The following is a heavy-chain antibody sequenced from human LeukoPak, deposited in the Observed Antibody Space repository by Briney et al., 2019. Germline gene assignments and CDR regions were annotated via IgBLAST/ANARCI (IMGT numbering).Heavy chain of an antibody. D-gene: IGHD2-15*01. V-gene: IGHV1-18*01. CDR3: ARDSCSGGSCYYYYMDV. CDR1: GYTFTSYG. J-gene: IGHJ6*03. Sequence: ASVKVSCKASGYTFTSYGISWVRQAPGQGLEWMGWISAYSGNTNYAQKLQGRVTMTTDTSTSTAYMELRSLRSDDTAVYYCARDSCSGGSCYYYYMDVWGKGTTVTISS. CDR2: ISAYSGNT.